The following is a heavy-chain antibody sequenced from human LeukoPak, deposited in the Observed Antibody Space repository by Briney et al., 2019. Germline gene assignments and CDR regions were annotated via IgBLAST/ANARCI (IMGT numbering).Heavy chain of an antibody. Sequence: SETLSLTCTVSGGSMSSSSYYWGWIRQPPGKGLEWIGYIYYSGSTNYNPSLKSRVTISVDTSKNQFSLKLSSVTAADTAVYYCARDAGDGYNSGYWGQGTLVTVSS. CDR1: GGSMSSSSYY. D-gene: IGHD5-24*01. V-gene: IGHV4-61*01. J-gene: IGHJ4*02. CDR3: ARDAGDGYNSGY. CDR2: IYYSGST.